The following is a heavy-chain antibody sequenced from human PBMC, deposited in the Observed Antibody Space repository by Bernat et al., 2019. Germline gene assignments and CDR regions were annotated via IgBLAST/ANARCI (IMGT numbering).Heavy chain of an antibody. J-gene: IGHJ4*02. Sequence: EVQLVETGGDLIQPGGSLRLSCAASGFTVNSNYMTWVRQTPGKGLEWVSIIYTGGTTYYADSVKGRFTISRDNSKNTLYLQMNSRRAEDTAVYYCARLITVGPWRFDSWGQGTLVTVSS. D-gene: IGHD4-23*01. V-gene: IGHV3-53*02. CDR1: GFTVNSNY. CDR2: IYTGGTT. CDR3: ARLITVGPWRFDS.